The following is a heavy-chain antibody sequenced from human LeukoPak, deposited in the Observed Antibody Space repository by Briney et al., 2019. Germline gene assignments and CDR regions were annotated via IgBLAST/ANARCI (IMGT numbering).Heavy chain of an antibody. CDR1: GFTFSSYS. D-gene: IGHD3-10*01. CDR2: ISSSSSYI. Sequence: GGSLRLSCAASGFTFSSYSMNWVRQAPGKGLEWVSSISSSSSYIYYADSVKGRFTISRDNAKNSLYLQMNSLRAEDRAVYYCARGRFYGSGPWEYYFDYWGQGTLVTISS. V-gene: IGHV3-21*01. J-gene: IGHJ4*02. CDR3: ARGRFYGSGPWEYYFDY.